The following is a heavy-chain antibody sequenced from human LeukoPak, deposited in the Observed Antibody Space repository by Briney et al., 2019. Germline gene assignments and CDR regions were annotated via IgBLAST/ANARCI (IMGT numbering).Heavy chain of an antibody. J-gene: IGHJ4*02. V-gene: IGHV4-31*03. CDR3: ARVRLGYCSSTSCYVGGPFDY. Sequence: SQTLCLTCTVSGGSISSGGYYWSWIRQHPGKGLEWIGYIYYSGSTYYNPSLKSRVTISVDTSKNQFSLKLSSVTAADTAVYYCARVRLGYCSSTSCYVGGPFDYWGQGTLVTVSS. D-gene: IGHD2-2*01. CDR1: GGSISSGGYY. CDR2: IYYSGST.